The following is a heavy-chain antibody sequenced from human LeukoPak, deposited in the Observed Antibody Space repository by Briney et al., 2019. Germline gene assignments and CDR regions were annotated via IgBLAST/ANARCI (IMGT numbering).Heavy chain of an antibody. V-gene: IGHV4-4*07. CDR1: GGSISSYY. CDR2: IYSTGST. J-gene: IGHJ4*02. CDR3: ARISRWGPY. Sequence: SETLSLTCAVSGGSISSYYWSWIRQPAGKGLEWIGRIYSTGSTNYNPSLKSRATMSVDTSKNQFSLRLRSVTAADTAVYYCARISRWGPYWGQGILVTVSS. D-gene: IGHD3-16*01.